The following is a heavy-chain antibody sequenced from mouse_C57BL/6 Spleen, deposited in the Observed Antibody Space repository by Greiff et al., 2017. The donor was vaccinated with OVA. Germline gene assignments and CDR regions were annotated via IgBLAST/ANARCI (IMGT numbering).Heavy chain of an antibody. CDR1: GFTFSSYG. CDR2: ISSGGSYT. D-gene: IGHD1-1*01. J-gene: IGHJ2*01. CDR3: ARQITTVVAFDY. V-gene: IGHV5-6*01. Sequence: EVQGVESGGDLVKPGGSLKLSCAASGFTFSSYGMSWVRQTPDKRLEWVATISSGGSYTYYPDSVKGRFTISRDNAKNTRYLQMSSLKSEDTAMYYCARQITTVVAFDYWGQGTTLTVSS.